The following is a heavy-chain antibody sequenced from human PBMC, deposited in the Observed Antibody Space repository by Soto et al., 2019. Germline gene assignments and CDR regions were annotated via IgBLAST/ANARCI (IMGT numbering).Heavy chain of an antibody. V-gene: IGHV3-23*01. CDR1: GFSFNTYA. D-gene: IGHD3-10*01. CDR3: LKQRGSGKTYYCNMDV. Sequence: EVQLLESGGGLVQPGGSLRLSCATSGFSFNTYAMTWVRQAPGMGLEWVAVINYSGRTTFHAQSVRGRFTISRDNSRNTVFLQMASRRAEDTAVYYCLKQRGSGKTYYCNMDVWGLGTTVIVSS. J-gene: IGHJ6*02. CDR2: INYSGRTT.